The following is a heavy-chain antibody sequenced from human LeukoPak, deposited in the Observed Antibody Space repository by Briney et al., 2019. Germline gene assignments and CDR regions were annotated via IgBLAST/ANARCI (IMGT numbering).Heavy chain of an antibody. D-gene: IGHD2-15*01. CDR1: GDSINSNSYF. CDR3: ARGYCSSGTCPSFDY. Sequence: SETLSLTCTVSGDSINSNSYFWGWIRQPPGKGLEWIGSIYYSGSTYYNPSLKSRVTISVDMSKNQFSLRLASLTAADTAVYYCARGYCSSGTCPSFDYWGQGTLVTVSS. V-gene: IGHV4-39*01. J-gene: IGHJ4*02. CDR2: IYYSGST.